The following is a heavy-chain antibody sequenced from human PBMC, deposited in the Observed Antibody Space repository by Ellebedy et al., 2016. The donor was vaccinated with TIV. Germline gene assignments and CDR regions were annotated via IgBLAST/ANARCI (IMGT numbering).Heavy chain of an antibody. CDR3: AHRRGRLGIIGDRPFDY. V-gene: IGHV2-5*01. CDR2: IYWSDDK. D-gene: IGHD7-27*01. CDR1: GFSLSTNGMA. J-gene: IGHJ4*02. Sequence: SGPTLVKPTQTLTLTCTFSGFSLSTNGMAVGWIRQPPGKALEWLALIYWSDDKFYSPSLMSRLTITKDTSKTQVVLTMTNMDPVDTATYYCAHRRGRLGIIGDRPFDYWGQGTLVTVSS.